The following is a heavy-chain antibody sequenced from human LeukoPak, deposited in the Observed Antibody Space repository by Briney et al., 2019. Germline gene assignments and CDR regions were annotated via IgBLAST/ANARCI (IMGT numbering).Heavy chain of an antibody. J-gene: IGHJ4*02. CDR1: GFTFSRYT. V-gene: IGHV3-21*01. D-gene: IGHD6-6*01. Sequence: PGGSLRLSCAASGFTFSRYTMNWVRQAPGKGLGWVSSITITSNYIHYADSVKGRFTISRDNAKNSLHLQMNSLGAEDTAVYYCARESFAARWDWGQGTRVTVSS. CDR3: ARESFAARWD. CDR2: ITITSNYI.